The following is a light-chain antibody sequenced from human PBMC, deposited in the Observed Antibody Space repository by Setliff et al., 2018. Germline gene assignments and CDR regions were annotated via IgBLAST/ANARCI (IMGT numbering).Light chain of an antibody. J-gene: IGLJ1*01. CDR1: SSDVGGINH. V-gene: IGLV2-8*01. CDR2: EVS. CDR3: SSYAGNYIYV. Sequence: QSALTQPPSASRSPGQSVTISCTRTSSDVGGINHVSWYQQHPGKAPRLMIFEVSKRPSGVPDRFSGSKSGNTASLTVSGLQAEDEADYYCSSYAGNYIYVFGTGTKVTV.